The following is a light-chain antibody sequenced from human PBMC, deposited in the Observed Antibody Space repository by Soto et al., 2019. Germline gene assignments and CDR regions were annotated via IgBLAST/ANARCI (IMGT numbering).Light chain of an antibody. CDR1: QSVSRN. J-gene: IGKJ3*01. V-gene: IGKV3-15*01. CDR2: GAS. CDR3: QQYNNWPPFT. Sequence: EIVMTQSPATLSVSPGERATLSCRASQSVSRNLAWYQQKPGQAPRLLIYGASTRATGIPARFSGSGSGTEFTLTISSLQSEDFAVYYCQQYNNWPPFTFGPWTKLDIK.